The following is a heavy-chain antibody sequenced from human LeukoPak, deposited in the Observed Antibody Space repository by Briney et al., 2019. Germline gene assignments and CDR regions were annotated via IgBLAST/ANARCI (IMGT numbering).Heavy chain of an antibody. CDR1: GGSFSGYY. J-gene: IGHJ6*02. V-gene: IGHV4-34*01. CDR2: INHSGST. CDR3: ARAPTYCSSTSCYTMSYYYYGMDV. D-gene: IGHD2-2*02. Sequence: SETLSLTCAVYGGSFSGYYWSWIRQPPGKGLEWIGEINHSGSTNYNPSLKSRVTISVDTSKNQFSLKLSSVTAADTAVYYCARAPTYCSSTSCYTMSYYYYGMDVWGQGTTVTVSS.